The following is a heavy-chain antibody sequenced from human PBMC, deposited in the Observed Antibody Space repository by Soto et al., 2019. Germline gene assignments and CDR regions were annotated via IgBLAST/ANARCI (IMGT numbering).Heavy chain of an antibody. CDR2: ISPNSGNI. CDR1: GYTFTRNG. Sequence: QVHLVQSGAEVKKPGASVNVSCKTSGYTFTRNGISWVRQAPGQGFEWMGWISPNSGNIKYAQKLQGRVIMTTDTSTSTAYMELRGLRSDDTAVYYCVKDRDSNSWPSRDVWGPGTTVTVSS. CDR3: VKDRDSNSWPSRDV. V-gene: IGHV1-18*01. D-gene: IGHD3-22*01. J-gene: IGHJ6*02.